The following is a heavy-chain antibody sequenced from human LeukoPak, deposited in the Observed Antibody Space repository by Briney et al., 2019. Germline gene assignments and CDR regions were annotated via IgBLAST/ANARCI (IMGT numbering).Heavy chain of an antibody. CDR3: ARDGAAAGTRSSYYYYYMDV. Sequence: GGSLRLSCAASGFTFSSYSMNWVRQAPGKGLEWVSSISSSSSYIYYADSVKGRFTISRDNAKNSLYLQMNSLRAEDTAVYYCARDGAAAGTRSSYYYYYMDVWGKGTTVTISS. CDR1: GFTFSSYS. D-gene: IGHD6-13*01. CDR2: ISSSSSYI. V-gene: IGHV3-21*01. J-gene: IGHJ6*03.